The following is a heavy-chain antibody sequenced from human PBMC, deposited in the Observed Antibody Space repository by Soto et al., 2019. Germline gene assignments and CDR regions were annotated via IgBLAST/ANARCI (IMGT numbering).Heavy chain of an antibody. D-gene: IGHD6-19*01. CDR3: ARVMVAVAGRAGAIGMDD. CDR1: GFIFRNLC. V-gene: IGHV3-7*02. Sequence: GGSLRLSCAASGFIFRNLCMTWVRQAPGKGLEWVANIKQDGRDKYYAESVKGRFTISRDNSGNTLYQQMNSLRAEDTAVYYCARVMVAVAGRAGAIGMDDWGQGTTVTVS. CDR2: IKQDGRDK. J-gene: IGHJ6*02.